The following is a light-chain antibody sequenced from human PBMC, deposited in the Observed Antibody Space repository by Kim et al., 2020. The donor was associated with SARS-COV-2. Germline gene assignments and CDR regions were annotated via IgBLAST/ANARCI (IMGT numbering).Light chain of an antibody. CDR3: GSWDSSLSTYL. Sequence: GQKVTFSCSGSISNMGSNYVSWYQQLPGTAPKLLIYDSNKRPSGIPARFSGFKSGTSATLDITGLQTGDEADYYCGSWDSSLSTYLFGPGTKVTVL. V-gene: IGLV1-51*01. CDR2: DSN. J-gene: IGLJ1*01. CDR1: ISNMGSNY.